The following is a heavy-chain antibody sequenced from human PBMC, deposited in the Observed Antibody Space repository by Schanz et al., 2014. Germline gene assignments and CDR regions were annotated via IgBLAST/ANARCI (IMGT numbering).Heavy chain of an antibody. CDR3: VRVSFADPRLYRGMDRDIDY. CDR2: IKHDGSVK. D-gene: IGHD5-18*01. Sequence: EVQLLESGGGLVEPGGSLRLSCAASGFSFSSYAMGWVRQARGKGLEWVANIKHDGSVKDYVDSVEGRFTISRDNAKRSLFLQMNSLRVEDTAVYYCVRVSFADPRLYRGMDRDIDYWGQGTLVTVSS. V-gene: IGHV3-7*01. J-gene: IGHJ4*02. CDR1: GFSFSSYA.